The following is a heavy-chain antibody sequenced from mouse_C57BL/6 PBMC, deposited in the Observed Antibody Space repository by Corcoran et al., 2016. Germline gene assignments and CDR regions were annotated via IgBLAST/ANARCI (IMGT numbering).Heavy chain of an antibody. CDR2: INTYSGVP. V-gene: IGHV9-3*01. D-gene: IGHD2-10*01. Sequence: QIQLVQSGPELKKPGETVKISCKASGYTFTTYGMSWVKQAPGKGLTWMGWINTYSGVPTYADDFKGRFAFSLETSASTAYLQINNLKNEDTATYFCARPSSPYYGNLLSKAWFAYWGQGTLVTVSA. J-gene: IGHJ3*01. CDR3: ARPSSPYYGNLLSKAWFAY. CDR1: GYTFTTYG.